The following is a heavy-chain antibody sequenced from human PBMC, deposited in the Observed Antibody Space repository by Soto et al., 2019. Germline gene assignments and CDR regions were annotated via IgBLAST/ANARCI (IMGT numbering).Heavy chain of an antibody. D-gene: IGHD1-1*01. V-gene: IGHV1-3*01. J-gene: IGHJ4*02. CDR2: INAGAGGT. CDR3: ARERGNSGTYDY. CDR1: GYSFTRFA. Sequence: ASVKVSCKASGYSFTRFAIHWVRLAPGQGLEWMGWINAGAGGTKYSQSFQGRVTITRDTSATTAYMDLYSLTSEDTAMYFCARERGNSGTYDYWGQGTLVTVSS.